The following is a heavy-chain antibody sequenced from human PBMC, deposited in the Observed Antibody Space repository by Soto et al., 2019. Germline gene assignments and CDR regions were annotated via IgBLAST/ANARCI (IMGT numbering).Heavy chain of an antibody. CDR1: GYTFTSYG. Sequence: ASVKVSCKASGYTFTSYGISWVRQAPGQGLEWMGWISAYNGNTNYAQKLQGRVTMTTDTSTSTAYMELRSLRSDDTAVYYCARDGPYYDFWSGYSADYWGQGTLVTVSS. J-gene: IGHJ4*02. CDR2: ISAYNGNT. D-gene: IGHD3-3*01. V-gene: IGHV1-18*01. CDR3: ARDGPYYDFWSGYSADY.